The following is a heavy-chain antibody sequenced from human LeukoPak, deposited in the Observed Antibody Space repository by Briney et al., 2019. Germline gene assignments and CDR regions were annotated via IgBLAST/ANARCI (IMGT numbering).Heavy chain of an antibody. CDR3: ARDFMI. Sequence: GGSLRLSCEASGFTLSTYWMNWVRQVPGKGLDWVANINPDGSGKRYVDSVKGRFTIARDNADNSLSLQMNSLRAEDTAVYYCARDFMIWGQGTLVTVSS. J-gene: IGHJ4*02. CDR1: GFTLSTYW. V-gene: IGHV3-7*01. D-gene: IGHD3-16*01. CDR2: INPDGSGK.